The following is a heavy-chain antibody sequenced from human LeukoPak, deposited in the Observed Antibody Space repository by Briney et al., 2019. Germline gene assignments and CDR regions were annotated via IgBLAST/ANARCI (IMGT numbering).Heavy chain of an antibody. CDR3: AKDGQSFNSMYDYFDS. D-gene: IGHD2-8*01. CDR2: IAGGDT. Sequence: PGGSLRLSCSTSGFTFRNFAMSWVRQAPGKGLEWVSSIAGGDTHYADSVKGRFTISRDDSRSTVDLQMSSLRAEDTAVYYCAKDGQSFNSMYDYFDSWGQGTLVTVSS. J-gene: IGHJ4*02. CDR1: GFTFRNFA. V-gene: IGHV3-23*01.